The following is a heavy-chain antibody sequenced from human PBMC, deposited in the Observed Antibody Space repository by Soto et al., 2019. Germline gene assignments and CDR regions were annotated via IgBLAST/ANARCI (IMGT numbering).Heavy chain of an antibody. CDR2: IIPIFGTA. CDR1: GGTFSSYA. J-gene: IGHJ4*02. CDR3: ARDRSGYYDILTGYYSSFDY. V-gene: IGHV1-69*01. Sequence: QVQLVQSGAEVKKPGSSVKVSCKASGGTFSSYAISWVRQAPGQGLEWMGGIIPIFGTANYAQKFQGRVTSTADESTSPAYMELSSLRSEDTAVYYCARDRSGYYDILTGYYSSFDYWGQGTLVTVSS. D-gene: IGHD3-9*01.